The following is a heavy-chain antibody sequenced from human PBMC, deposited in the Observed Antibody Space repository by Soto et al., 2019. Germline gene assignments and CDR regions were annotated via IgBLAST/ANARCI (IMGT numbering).Heavy chain of an antibody. J-gene: IGHJ6*02. CDR1: GYTFISYY. Sequence: GASVKVSCKASGYTFISYYMHWVRQAPGQGLEWMGIINPSDGSTSYAQKFQGRVTMTRDTSTSTVYMELSSLRSEDTAVYYCARDLGDETAMVYYYYGMDVWGQGTTVTVSS. CDR3: ARDLGDETAMVYYYYGMDV. CDR2: INPSDGST. D-gene: IGHD5-18*01. V-gene: IGHV1-46*01.